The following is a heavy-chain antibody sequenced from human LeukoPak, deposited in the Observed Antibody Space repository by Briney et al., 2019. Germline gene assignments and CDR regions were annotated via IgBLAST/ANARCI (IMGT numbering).Heavy chain of an antibody. D-gene: IGHD1-14*01. CDR2: ISGSGGST. CDR1: GFTFSNAW. CDR3: AKTDHSYYYYMDV. V-gene: IGHV3-23*01. Sequence: GGSLRLSCAASGFTFSNAWMSWVRQAPGKGLEWVSAISGSGGSTYYADSVKGRFAISRDNSKNTLYLQMNSLRAEDTAVYYCAKTDHSYYYYMDVWGKGTTVTASS. J-gene: IGHJ6*03.